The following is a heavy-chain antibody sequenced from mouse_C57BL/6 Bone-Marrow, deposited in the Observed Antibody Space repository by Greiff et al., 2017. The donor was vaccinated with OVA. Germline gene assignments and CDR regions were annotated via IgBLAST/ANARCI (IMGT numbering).Heavy chain of an antibody. Sequence: EVQLQQSVAELVRPGASVKLSCTASGFTFKNTYMHWVKQRPEQGLEWIGRIDPANDNTNYAPKFQGKATMTADTSSNTAYLQLSSLSSEDTAVYCCARGNFGSSFYAMDYWGQGTSVTVSS. CDR2: IDPANDNT. D-gene: IGHD1-1*01. CDR1: GFTFKNTY. V-gene: IGHV14-3*01. J-gene: IGHJ4*01. CDR3: ARGNFGSSFYAMDY.